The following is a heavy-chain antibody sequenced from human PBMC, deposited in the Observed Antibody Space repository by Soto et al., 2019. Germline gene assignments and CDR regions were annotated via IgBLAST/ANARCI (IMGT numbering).Heavy chain of an antibody. CDR2: ISWNSGSI. D-gene: IGHD3-22*01. CDR1: VFHFDTYA. Sequence: PGGSLRLSWAASVFHFDTYAMHWVRHVAGKGLEWVSGISWNSGSIGYADSVKGRFTISGDNAKNSLYLQMNSLRPEDTALYYCAKDIDSSGYHPSSWGQGPQVTVSS. CDR3: AKDIDSSGYHPSS. V-gene: IGHV3-9*01. J-gene: IGHJ5*02.